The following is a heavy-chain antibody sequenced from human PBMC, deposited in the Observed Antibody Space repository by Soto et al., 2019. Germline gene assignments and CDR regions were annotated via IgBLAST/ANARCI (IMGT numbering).Heavy chain of an antibody. J-gene: IGHJ4*02. Sequence: PGGPLRLSCAASGFTFSSYSMNWVRQATGKGLEWVSYISSSSSTIYYADSVKGRFTISRDNAKNSLYLQLNSLRDEDTAVYYCARSPYYYDSSNYYGYWGQGTLVTVSS. CDR2: ISSSSSTI. CDR3: ARSPYYYDSSNYYGY. V-gene: IGHV3-48*02. CDR1: GFTFSSYS. D-gene: IGHD3-22*01.